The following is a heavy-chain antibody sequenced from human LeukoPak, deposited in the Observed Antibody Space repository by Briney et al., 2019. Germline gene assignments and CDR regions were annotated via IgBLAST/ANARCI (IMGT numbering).Heavy chain of an antibody. J-gene: IGHJ3*02. Sequence: GGSLRLSCAASGFTFSTYWMTWVRQAPGKGLEWVANMKGDESEIHYVDSVKGRFTISRDNAKNSLYLQMNSLRAEDTALYYCARDSYWLGGTIGAFDIWGQGTMVTVSS. CDR1: GFTFSTYW. CDR2: MKGDESEI. V-gene: IGHV3-7*01. D-gene: IGHD3-10*01. CDR3: ARDSYWLGGTIGAFDI.